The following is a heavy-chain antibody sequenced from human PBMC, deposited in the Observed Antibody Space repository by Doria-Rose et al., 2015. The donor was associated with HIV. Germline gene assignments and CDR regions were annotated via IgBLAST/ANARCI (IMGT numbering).Heavy chain of an antibody. CDR2: IFSDDER. V-gene: IGHV2-26*01. CDR3: ARIKSSRWYHKYYFDF. CDR1: GVSLSSPGMG. Sequence: QESGPVLVKPTETLTLTCTVFGVSLSSPGMGVSWTRQPPGKALEWLANIFSDDERSYNTSLKSRLTISRGTSKSQVVLTMTDMDPVDTATYYCARIKSSRWYHKYYFDFWGQGTLVIVSA. D-gene: IGHD6-13*01. J-gene: IGHJ4*02.